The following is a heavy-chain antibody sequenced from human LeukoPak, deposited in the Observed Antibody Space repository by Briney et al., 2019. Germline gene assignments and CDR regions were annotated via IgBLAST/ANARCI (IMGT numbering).Heavy chain of an antibody. CDR3: ARGGMWELYYFDY. Sequence: GGSLRLSCAASGFTVSSNYMSWVRQAPGKGLEWVSVIYSGGSTYYADSVKGRFTISRDNSKNTLHLQMNSLRAEDTAVYYCARGGMWELYYFDYWGQGTLVTVSS. CDR1: GFTVSSNY. CDR2: IYSGGST. D-gene: IGHD1-26*01. J-gene: IGHJ4*02. V-gene: IGHV3-66*01.